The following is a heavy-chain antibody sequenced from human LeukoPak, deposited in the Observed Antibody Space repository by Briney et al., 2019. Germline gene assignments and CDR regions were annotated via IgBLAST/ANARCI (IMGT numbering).Heavy chain of an antibody. V-gene: IGHV1-46*01. J-gene: IGHJ4*02. D-gene: IGHD3-22*01. Sequence: ASVKVSCKASGYTFTSYYMHWVRQAPGQGLEWMGIVNPSGGSTSYAQKFQGRVTMTRDTSTSTVYMELSSLRSEDTAVYYCARDSPIYYDNSGYPGDYWGQGTLVTVSS. CDR1: GYTFTSYY. CDR3: ARDSPIYYDNSGYPGDY. CDR2: VNPSGGST.